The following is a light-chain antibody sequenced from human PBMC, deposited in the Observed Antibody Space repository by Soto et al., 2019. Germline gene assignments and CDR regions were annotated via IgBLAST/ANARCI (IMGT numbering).Light chain of an antibody. CDR3: SSYAGTVL. J-gene: IGLJ2*01. Sequence: QSALTQPPSASGSPGQSVTISCTGTSSDIGGYNFVSWYQQHPGKAPKLIIYEVFKRPSGVPDRFSGSKSGNAASLTVSGLQAEDEADYYCSSYAGTVLFGGGTKVTVL. V-gene: IGLV2-8*01. CDR2: EVF. CDR1: SSDIGGYNF.